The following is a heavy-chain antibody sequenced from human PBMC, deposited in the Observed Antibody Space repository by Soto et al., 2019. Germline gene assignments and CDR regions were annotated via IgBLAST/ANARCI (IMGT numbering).Heavy chain of an antibody. Sequence: GASVKVSCKASGYTFTSYGISWVRQAPGQGLEWMGWISAYNGNTNYAQKLQGRVTMTTDTSTSTAYMELRSPRSDDTAVYYCARKYGDYYDSSGYQNWFDPWGQGTLVTVSS. CDR3: ARKYGDYYDSSGYQNWFDP. D-gene: IGHD3-22*01. V-gene: IGHV1-18*01. CDR2: ISAYNGNT. J-gene: IGHJ5*02. CDR1: GYTFTSYG.